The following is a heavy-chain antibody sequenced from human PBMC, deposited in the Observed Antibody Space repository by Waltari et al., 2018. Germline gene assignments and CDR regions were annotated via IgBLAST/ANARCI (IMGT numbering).Heavy chain of an antibody. CDR2: INHSGSN. Sequence: QVQLQQWGAGLLKPSETLSLTCAVYGGSFSGYYWSWIRQPPGKGLEWIGEINHSGSNNDNPSIKSRVTVSVDTSKNQFSLKLSSVTAADTAVYYCARGIPRFWSGYYKGDYMDVWGKGTTVTISS. CDR3: ARGIPRFWSGYYKGDYMDV. V-gene: IGHV4-34*01. D-gene: IGHD3-3*01. CDR1: GGSFSGYY. J-gene: IGHJ6*03.